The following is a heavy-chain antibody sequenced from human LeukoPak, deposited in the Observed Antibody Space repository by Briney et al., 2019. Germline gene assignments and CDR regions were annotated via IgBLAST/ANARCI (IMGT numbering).Heavy chain of an antibody. CDR3: ARAEQLLYYWFDP. D-gene: IGHD2-2*02. J-gene: IGHJ5*02. Sequence: ASVTVSCKASGYSFISYGISWVRQAPGQGLEWMGWISAYNGDTNYAQKFQGRVTMTTDTSTNTAYMELRSLRSDDTAVYYCARAEQLLYYWFDPWGQGTLVTVSS. CDR2: ISAYNGDT. CDR1: GYSFISYG. V-gene: IGHV1-18*01.